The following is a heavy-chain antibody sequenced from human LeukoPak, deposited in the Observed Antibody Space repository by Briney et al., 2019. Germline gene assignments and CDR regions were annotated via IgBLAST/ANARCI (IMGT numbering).Heavy chain of an antibody. CDR3: ARDQGVGTAMVIDY. CDR1: GFTFSSFG. D-gene: IGHD5-18*01. CDR2: IRYDESNK. J-gene: IGHJ4*02. Sequence: HAGRSMRLSCAASGFTFSSFGMHWVRQAPGKVLEWVALIRYDESNKYYANSMKGRFTISRDNSKNTLYMKMNSLRAEDTAVYYCARDQGVGTAMVIDYWGQGTLVTVSS. V-gene: IGHV3-33*01.